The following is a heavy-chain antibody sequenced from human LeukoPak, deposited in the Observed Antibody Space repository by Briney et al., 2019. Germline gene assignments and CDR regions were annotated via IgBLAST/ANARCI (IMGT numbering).Heavy chain of an antibody. CDR3: VSPRGFSYGYFDY. J-gene: IGHJ4*02. Sequence: SETLSLTCTVSGGXISSSSAYWGRIRQPPGKGLGWIGSIYYSKNTYYNPSLKSRVTISADTSKNQFSLTLGSVSATDTAVYYCVSPRGFSYGYFDYWGQGTLVTVSS. D-gene: IGHD5-18*01. CDR1: GGXISSSSAY. V-gene: IGHV4-39*01. CDR2: IYYSKNT.